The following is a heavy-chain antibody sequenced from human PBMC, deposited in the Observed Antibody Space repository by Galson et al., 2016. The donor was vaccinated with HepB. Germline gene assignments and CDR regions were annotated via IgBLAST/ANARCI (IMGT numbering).Heavy chain of an antibody. D-gene: IGHD3-22*01. CDR1: GFSFSYYG. Sequence: SLRLSCAASGFSFSYYGMHWVRQAPGKGLERVASISYDGSDKNYADSVKGRFTLSRDTSKNTLFLQMSSLRVEDTAVYYCVKDSGYSQPYFDHWGQGTLVTVSS. V-gene: IGHV3-30*18. CDR3: VKDSGYSQPYFDH. CDR2: ISYDGSDK. J-gene: IGHJ4*02.